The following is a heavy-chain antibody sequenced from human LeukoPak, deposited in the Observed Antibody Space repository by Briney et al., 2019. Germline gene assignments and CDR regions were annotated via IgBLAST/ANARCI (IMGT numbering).Heavy chain of an antibody. V-gene: IGHV4-31*03. Sequence: SETLSLTCTVSGGSISSGGYYRSWIRQHPGKGLEWIGNTYYSGSTSYNPSLKSRLTISVDTSKNQFSLKLSSVTAADTAVYYCARDLYGGGYFDYWGQGTPVTVSS. CDR3: ARDLYGGGYFDY. CDR2: TYYSGST. D-gene: IGHD3-10*01. J-gene: IGHJ4*02. CDR1: GGSISSGGYY.